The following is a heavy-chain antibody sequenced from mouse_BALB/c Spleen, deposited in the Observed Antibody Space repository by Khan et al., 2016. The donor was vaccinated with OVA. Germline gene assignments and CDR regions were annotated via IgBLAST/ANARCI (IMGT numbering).Heavy chain of an antibody. CDR3: TRSAYGDPFAY. J-gene: IGHJ3*01. CDR1: GYTFTSYY. Sequence: QVQLQQPGAELVKPGTSVKLSCKASGYTFTSYYMYWVKKRPGQGLEWIGGINPRNGETIFNEKFKSKATLTVDKSSSTAYMQLNSLTSEDSAVYYCTRSAYGDPFAYWGQVTLVTVSA. CDR2: INPRNGET. D-gene: IGHD2-13*01. V-gene: IGHV1S81*02.